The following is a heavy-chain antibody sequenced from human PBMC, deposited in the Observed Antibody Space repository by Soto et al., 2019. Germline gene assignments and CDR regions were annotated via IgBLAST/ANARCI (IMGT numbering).Heavy chain of an antibody. Sequence: PGGSLRLSCAASGFTFSNAWMNWVRQAPGKGLEWVAVISYDGSNKYYADSVKGRFTISRDNSKNTLYLQMNSLRAEDTAVYYCASHTRPVVVVAGTFNWGQGTLVTVSS. CDR3: ASHTRPVVVVAGTFN. CDR1: GFTFSNAW. J-gene: IGHJ4*02. D-gene: IGHD2-15*01. CDR2: ISYDGSNK. V-gene: IGHV3-30-3*01.